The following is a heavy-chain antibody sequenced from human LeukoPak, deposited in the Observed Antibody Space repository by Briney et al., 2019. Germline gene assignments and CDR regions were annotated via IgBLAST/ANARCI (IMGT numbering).Heavy chain of an antibody. J-gene: IGHJ3*02. CDR1: GFTFNTYT. CDR2: ISSSNSYI. CDR3: ARDDHWGYAFDI. V-gene: IGHV3-21*01. D-gene: IGHD3-16*01. Sequence: GGSLRLSCAASGFTFNTYTMSWVRQAPGKGLEWVSSISSSNSYIYYADSVEGRFTISRDNAKNSLYLQMNSLRAEDTAVYYCARDDHWGYAFDIWGQGTMVTVSS.